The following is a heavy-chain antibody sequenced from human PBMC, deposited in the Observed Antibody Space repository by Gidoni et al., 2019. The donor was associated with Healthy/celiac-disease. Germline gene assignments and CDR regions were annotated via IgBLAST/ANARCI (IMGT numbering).Heavy chain of an antibody. CDR2: IYTSGST. CDR1: GGSISSGSYY. D-gene: IGHD1-26*01. CDR3: ARETDSGSYWGYYGMDV. J-gene: IGHJ6*02. V-gene: IGHV4-61*02. Sequence: QVQLQESGPGLVKPSQTLSLTCTVSGGSISSGSYYCSWIRQPAGKGLEWIGRIYTSGSTNYNPSLKSRVTISVDTSKNQFSLKLSSVTAADTAVYYCARETDSGSYWGYYGMDVWGQGTTVTVSS.